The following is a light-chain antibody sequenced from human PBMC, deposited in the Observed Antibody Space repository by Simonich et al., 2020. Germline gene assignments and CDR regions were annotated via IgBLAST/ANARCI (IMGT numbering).Light chain of an antibody. J-gene: IGLJ2*01. Sequence: NFMLTQPHSVSESPGKTVTISCTRSSGSIVSNYVQWYQQRPGSSPTTVIYEDNQRPSGVPDRFSGSIDSSSNSASLTISGLKTEDEADYYCQSYDSSNRVFGGGTKLTVL. V-gene: IGLV6-57*01. CDR3: QSYDSSNRV. CDR1: SGSIVSNY. CDR2: EDN.